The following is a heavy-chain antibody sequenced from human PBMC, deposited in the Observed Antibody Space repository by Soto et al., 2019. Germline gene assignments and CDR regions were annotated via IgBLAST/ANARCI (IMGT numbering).Heavy chain of an antibody. V-gene: IGHV4-59*01. Sequence: SETLSLTCTVSGGSISSYYWSWIRQPPGKGLEWIGYIYYSGSTNYNPSLKSRVTISVDTSKNQFSLKLSSVTAADTAVYYCAREGYYDSSGMAFDYWGQGTLVTVSS. CDR3: AREGYYDSSGMAFDY. CDR2: IYYSGST. J-gene: IGHJ4*02. CDR1: GGSISSYY. D-gene: IGHD3-22*01.